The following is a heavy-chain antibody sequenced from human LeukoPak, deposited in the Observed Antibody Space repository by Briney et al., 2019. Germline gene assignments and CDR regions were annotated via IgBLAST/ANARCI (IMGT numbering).Heavy chain of an antibody. CDR3: ARGGGLDV. V-gene: IGHV3-23*01. J-gene: IGHJ6*02. CDR2: ISESGAGE. CDR1: GFTFSSYA. Sequence: PGGSLRLSCAASGFTFSSYAMSWVRQAPGKGLEWVSAISESGAGEYYADSVRGRFTISRDNSEDTLYLQMSNLRAEDTAVYFCARGGGLDVWGQGATVTVSS. D-gene: IGHD3-16*01.